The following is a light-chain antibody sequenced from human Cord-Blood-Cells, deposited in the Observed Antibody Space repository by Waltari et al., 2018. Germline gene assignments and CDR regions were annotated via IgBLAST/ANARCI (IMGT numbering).Light chain of an antibody. J-gene: IGKJ3*01. V-gene: IGKV4-1*01. Sequence: DIVMTQSPDSLAVSLGERATINCKSSQSVLYSSNNKNYLAWYQQKPGQPPKLLIYCASTRESEVPDRFSGSGSGTDFTLTISSLQAEDVSFYYCQQYYSTPFTFGPGTKVDIK. CDR2: CAS. CDR1: QSVLYSSNNKNY. CDR3: QQYYSTPFT.